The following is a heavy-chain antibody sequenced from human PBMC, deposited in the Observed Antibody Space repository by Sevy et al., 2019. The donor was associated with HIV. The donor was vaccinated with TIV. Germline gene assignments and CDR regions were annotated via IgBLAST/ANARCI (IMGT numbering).Heavy chain of an antibody. CDR3: ARLGDNNWFDP. CDR2: ISYTGST. D-gene: IGHD2-15*01. J-gene: IGHJ5*02. V-gene: IGHV4-39*01. Sequence: SETLSLTCTVSGVSISGGAYYWGWIRQPPGKGLEWIGSISYTGSTYYNPSLKSRVTISVVTSKNQFSLKLTSVTAADTAVYYCARLGDNNWFDPWGQGTLVTVSS. CDR1: GVSISGGAYY.